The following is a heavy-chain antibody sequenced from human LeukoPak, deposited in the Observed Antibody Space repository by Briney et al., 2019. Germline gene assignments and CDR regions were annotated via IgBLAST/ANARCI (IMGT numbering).Heavy chain of an antibody. J-gene: IGHJ6*03. CDR2: IFYSGST. CDR1: GVSINGSGQH. D-gene: IGHD2-2*02. V-gene: IGHV4-39*07. CDR3: ARDTHYTTSSGYYYYYLNL. Sequence: SETLSLTCTVSGVSINGSGQHWAWIRQPPGKGLEWIGNIFYSGSTYYNPSLESRVTISLDTSKNQFSLTVNSVTAADTAVYYCARDTHYTTSSGYYYYYLNLWGKGAMVTVS.